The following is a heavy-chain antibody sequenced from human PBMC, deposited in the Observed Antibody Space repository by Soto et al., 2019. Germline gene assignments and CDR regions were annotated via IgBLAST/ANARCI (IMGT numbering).Heavy chain of an antibody. D-gene: IGHD6-19*01. CDR1: GFTFNTYG. CDR2: ISYDGSNE. CDR3: AKSLAVAAGWFDP. Sequence: QAQLVESGGGVVQPGTSLRLSCAASGFTFNTYGMHWVRQAPGKGLEWVAFISYDGSNEYYADSVKGRFTISRDNSKKTVFLQMNSLRGEDTAVYYCAKSLAVAAGWFDPWGQGALVTVSS. J-gene: IGHJ5*02. V-gene: IGHV3-30*18.